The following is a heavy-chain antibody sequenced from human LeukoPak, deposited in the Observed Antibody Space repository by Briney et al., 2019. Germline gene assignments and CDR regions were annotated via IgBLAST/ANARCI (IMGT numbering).Heavy chain of an antibody. Sequence: PGGSLRLSCAASGFTVSSNYMSWVRQAPGKGLEWVAFIRYDGSNKYYADSVKGRFTISRDNSKNTLYLQVNSLRAEDTAVYYCAKDRSGYSGLLDYWGQGTLVTVSS. CDR3: AKDRSGYSGLLDY. D-gene: IGHD5-12*01. CDR1: GFTVSSNY. V-gene: IGHV3-30*02. J-gene: IGHJ4*02. CDR2: IRYDGSNK.